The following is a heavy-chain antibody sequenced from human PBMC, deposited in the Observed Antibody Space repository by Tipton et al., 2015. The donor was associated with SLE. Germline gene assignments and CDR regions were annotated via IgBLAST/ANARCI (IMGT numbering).Heavy chain of an antibody. CDR1: GGPLNHGGYY. Sequence: TLSLTCTVSGGPLNHGGYYWNYIRQHPGEGLEWIGHITYSGHTLYNPSLQSRVTISVDTSKNQFSLKLTFVTAADTAVYFCATSRPWGVITQYFHHWGQGTVVIVSS. CDR3: ATSRPWGVITQYFHH. D-gene: IGHD3-10*01. CDR2: ITYSGHT. J-gene: IGHJ1*01. V-gene: IGHV4-31*03.